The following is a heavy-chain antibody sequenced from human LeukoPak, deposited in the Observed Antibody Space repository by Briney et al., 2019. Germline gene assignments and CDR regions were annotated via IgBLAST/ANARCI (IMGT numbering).Heavy chain of an antibody. Sequence: SVKVSCKASGGTFSRYAISWVRQAPGQGLEWMGRIIPIFGTANYAQKFQGRVTITADKSTSTAYMELSSLRSEDTAVYYCARYSGYDSWDYWGQGTLVTVSS. D-gene: IGHD5-12*01. CDR3: ARYSGYDSWDY. J-gene: IGHJ4*02. CDR1: GGTFSRYA. V-gene: IGHV1-69*06. CDR2: IIPIFGTA.